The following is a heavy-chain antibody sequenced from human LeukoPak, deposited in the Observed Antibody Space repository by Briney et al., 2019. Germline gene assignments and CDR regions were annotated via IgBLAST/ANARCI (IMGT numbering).Heavy chain of an antibody. CDR2: ISYDGSKK. CDR3: VKGLAAAGGDY. V-gene: IGHV3-30*04. J-gene: IGHJ4*02. D-gene: IGHD6-13*01. CDR1: GFTSSSYA. Sequence: PGGSLRLSCAASGFTSSSYAMHWVRQAPGKGLEWVALISYDGSKKNYADSVKGPFTISRDNFKNTLHLQMNRRGDEDTAFYCCVKGLAAAGGDYWGQGTLVTVSS.